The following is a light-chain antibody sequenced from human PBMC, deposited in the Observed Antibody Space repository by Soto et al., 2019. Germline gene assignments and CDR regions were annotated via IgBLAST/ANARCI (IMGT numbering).Light chain of an antibody. CDR3: QQYNSLPWT. V-gene: IGKV1-5*03. J-gene: IGKJ1*01. CDR1: QSISSW. CDR2: KAS. Sequence: DIQMTQSPSTLSASVGDRITITCRASQSISSWLGWYQQKPGKAPKLLIYKASSLESGVPSRFSGSGPGTDFTLTINRLQPDDFATYYCQQYNSLPWTFGQGTKVDIK.